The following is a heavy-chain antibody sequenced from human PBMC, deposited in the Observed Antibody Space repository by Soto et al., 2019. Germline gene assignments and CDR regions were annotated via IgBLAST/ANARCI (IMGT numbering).Heavy chain of an antibody. CDR1: GGSISSGGYY. Sequence: QVQLQESGPGLVKPSQTLSLTCTVSGGSISSGGYYWSWIRQHPGKGLEWIGYIYYSGSTYYNPSLKSRVTISVDTSKNQFSLKLSPVTAADTAVYYCARARTDYYDSKGAFDIWGQGTMVTVSS. D-gene: IGHD3-22*01. J-gene: IGHJ3*02. CDR2: IYYSGST. CDR3: ARARTDYYDSKGAFDI. V-gene: IGHV4-31*03.